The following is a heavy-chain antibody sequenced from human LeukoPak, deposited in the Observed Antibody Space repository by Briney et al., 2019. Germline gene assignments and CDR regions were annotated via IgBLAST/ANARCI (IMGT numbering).Heavy chain of an antibody. CDR3: ARVRCSGGSCYSWYYGMDV. CDR1: GGSVSSGSYY. CDR2: IYYSGST. V-gene: IGHV4-61*01. Sequence: PSETLSLTCTVSGGSVSSGSYYWSWIRQPPGKGLEWIGYIYYSGSTNYNPSLKSRVTISVDTSKNQFSLKLSSVTAADTAAYYCARVRCSGGSCYSWYYGMDVWGQGTTVTVSS. D-gene: IGHD2-15*01. J-gene: IGHJ6*02.